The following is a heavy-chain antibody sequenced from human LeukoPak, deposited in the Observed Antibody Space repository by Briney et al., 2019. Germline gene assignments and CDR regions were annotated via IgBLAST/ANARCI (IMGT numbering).Heavy chain of an antibody. CDR1: GGSISSYY. J-gene: IGHJ4*02. CDR3: ARVGEYDFWSGHDETLFDY. Sequence: SETLSLTCTVSGGSISSYYWGWIRQPPGKGLEWIGNIYHSGSTYYNPSLKSRVTISVDTAKNQFSLRLSSVTAADTAVYYCARVGEYDFWSGHDETLFDYWGQGTLVTVSS. D-gene: IGHD3-3*01. CDR2: IYHSGST. V-gene: IGHV4-38-2*02.